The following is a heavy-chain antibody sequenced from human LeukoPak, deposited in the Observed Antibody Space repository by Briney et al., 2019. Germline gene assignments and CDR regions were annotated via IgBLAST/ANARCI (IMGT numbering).Heavy chain of an antibody. CDR2: MNPNSGNT. Sequence: ASVKVSCKASGYTFTSYDINWVRQATGQGLEWMGWMNPNSGNTGYAQKFQGRVTITRNTSISTAYMELSSLRSEDTAVYYCAWELWFGGSRPEYFQHWGQGTLVTVSS. V-gene: IGHV1-8*03. CDR1: GYTFTSYD. CDR3: AWELWFGGSRPEYFQH. D-gene: IGHD3-10*01. J-gene: IGHJ1*01.